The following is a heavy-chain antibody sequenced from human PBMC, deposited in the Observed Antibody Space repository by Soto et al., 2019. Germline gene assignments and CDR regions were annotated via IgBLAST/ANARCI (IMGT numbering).Heavy chain of an antibody. Sequence: PSETLSLTCAVYGGSFSGYELSWIRQRPGKGLEWIGLINNSGSTNYNPSLKIRVTISVDTSKNQFSLKLSYVTAADTAVYYCARVGSSYNSSGSRAYGYWRQGTLVTVSS. CDR2: INNSGST. CDR1: GGSFSGYE. D-gene: IGHD3-22*01. V-gene: IGHV4-34*01. CDR3: ARVGSSYNSSGSRAYGY. J-gene: IGHJ4*02.